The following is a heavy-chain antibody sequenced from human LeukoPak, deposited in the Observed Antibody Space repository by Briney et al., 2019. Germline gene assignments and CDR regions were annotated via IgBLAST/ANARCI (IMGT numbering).Heavy chain of an antibody. CDR2: ISAYNSNT. CDR1: GYTFTIYG. Sequence: GASVKVSCKASGYTFTIYGISWVRQAPGQGLEWMGWISAYNSNTNYAQKLQGRVTMTTDTSTSTAYMELRSLRSDDTAVYYCARAWGSPDYYYYYMDVWGKGTTVTVSS. V-gene: IGHV1-18*01. J-gene: IGHJ6*03. D-gene: IGHD3-16*01. CDR3: ARAWGSPDYYYYYMDV.